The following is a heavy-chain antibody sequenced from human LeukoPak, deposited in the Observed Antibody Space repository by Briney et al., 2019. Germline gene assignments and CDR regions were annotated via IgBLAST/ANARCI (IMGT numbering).Heavy chain of an antibody. D-gene: IGHD6-6*01. CDR2: IKSKTDGGTT. V-gene: IGHV3-15*01. CDR1: GFTFSNAW. J-gene: IGHJ4*02. Sequence: GVSLRLSCAASGFTFSNAWMSWVRQAPGKGLEWVGRIKSKTDGGTTDYAAPVKGRFTISRDDSKNTLYLQMDSLKTEDTAVYYCTTEGGPYSSSSLSNWGQGTLVTVSS. CDR3: TTEGGPYSSSSLSN.